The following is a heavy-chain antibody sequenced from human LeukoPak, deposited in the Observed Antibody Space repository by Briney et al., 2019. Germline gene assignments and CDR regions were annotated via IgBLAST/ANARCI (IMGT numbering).Heavy chain of an antibody. CDR1: GYTFTSYG. Sequence: ASVKVSCKASGYTFTSYGISWVRQAPGQGLEWMGWISAYNGNTNYAQKLQGRVTMTTDTSTDTAYMELSSLRSEDTAVYYCATPIVHSSSWPDAFDIWGQGTMVTVSS. CDR2: ISAYNGNT. J-gene: IGHJ3*02. D-gene: IGHD6-13*01. V-gene: IGHV1-18*01. CDR3: ATPIVHSSSWPDAFDI.